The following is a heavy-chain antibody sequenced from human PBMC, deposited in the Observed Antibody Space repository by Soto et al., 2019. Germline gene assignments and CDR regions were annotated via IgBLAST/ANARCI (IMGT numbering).Heavy chain of an antibody. CDR2: INPSGGST. D-gene: IGHD3-22*01. V-gene: IGHV1-46*01. CDR3: ARDSSGYYYRLNWFDP. CDR1: GYTFTSYY. J-gene: IGHJ5*02. Sequence: QVQLVQSGAEVKKPGASVKVSCKASGYTFTSYYMHWVRQAPGQGLEWMGIINPSGGSTSYAQKFPGRVPMTRDTSTSTVYMELSSLRSEDTAVYYCARDSSGYYYRLNWFDPWGQGTLVTVSS.